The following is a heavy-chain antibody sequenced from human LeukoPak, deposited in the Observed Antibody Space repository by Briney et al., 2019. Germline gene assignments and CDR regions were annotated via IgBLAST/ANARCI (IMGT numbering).Heavy chain of an antibody. CDR2: ISSSGSTI. J-gene: IGHJ6*02. CDR3: ARDVLTPNSYGMDV. D-gene: IGHD4-23*01. CDR1: GFTFSSYE. Sequence: GSLRLSCAASGFTFSSYEMNWVRQAPGKGLEWVSYISSSGSTIYYADSVKGRFTISRDNAKNSLYLQMNSLRAEDTAVYYCARDVLTPNSYGMDVWGQGTTVTVPS. V-gene: IGHV3-48*03.